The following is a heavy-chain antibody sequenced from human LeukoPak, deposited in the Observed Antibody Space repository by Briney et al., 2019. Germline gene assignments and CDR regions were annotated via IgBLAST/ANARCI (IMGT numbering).Heavy chain of an antibody. J-gene: IGHJ6*03. CDR1: GGSFSGYY. D-gene: IGHD6-13*01. Sequence: SETLSLTCAVYGGSFSGYYWSWIRQPPGKGLEWIGEINHSGSTNYNPSLKSRVTISVDTSKNQFSLKLSSVTAADTAVYYCAREVSDSNHYYYMDVWGKGTTVTVSS. V-gene: IGHV4-34*01. CDR3: AREVSDSNHYYYMDV. CDR2: INHSGST.